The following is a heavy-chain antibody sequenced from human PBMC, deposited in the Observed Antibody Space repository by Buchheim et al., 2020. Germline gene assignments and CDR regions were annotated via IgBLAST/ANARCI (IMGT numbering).Heavy chain of an antibody. CDR3: ANYGEADYFDY. CDR1: GFTFSSYG. Sequence: QVQLVESGGGVVPPGRSLRLSCAASGFTFSSYGMHWVRQAPGKGLEWVAVISYDGSNKYYADSVKGRFTISRDNSQNTLYLQMNSLRAEDTAVYYCANYGEADYFDYWGQGTL. V-gene: IGHV3-30*18. CDR2: ISYDGSNK. J-gene: IGHJ4*02. D-gene: IGHD4-17*01.